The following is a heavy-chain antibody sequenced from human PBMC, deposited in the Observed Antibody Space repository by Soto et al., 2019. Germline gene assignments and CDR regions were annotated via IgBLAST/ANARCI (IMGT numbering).Heavy chain of an antibody. Sequence: GGSLRLSCAASGFTFSSYAMSWVRQAPGKGLEWVSGISDSSDSKYYADSVKGRFTISRDNSKNTLYVQMNSLRAEDTAVYYCAKGSRYHYGSSGQPLNYFDDWGQGTQVTVSS. J-gene: IGHJ4*02. CDR3: AKGSRYHYGSSGQPLNYFDD. V-gene: IGHV3-23*01. CDR2: ISDSSDSK. CDR1: GFTFSSYA. D-gene: IGHD3-22*01.